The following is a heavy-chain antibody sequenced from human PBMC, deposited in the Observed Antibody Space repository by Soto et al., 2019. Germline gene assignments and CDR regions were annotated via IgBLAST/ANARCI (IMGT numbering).Heavy chain of an antibody. CDR1: GFSFSSYG. CDR2: VGYDGSNK. V-gene: IGHV3-33*01. CDR3: AREGRGGYPLGDYYYCGMDV. D-gene: IGHD5-18*01. J-gene: IGHJ6*02. Sequence: QVQLVESGGGVVQPGRSLKLSCAATGFSFSSYGIHWVRQAPGKGLEWVAVVGYDGSNKYYTDSVKGRFTISSDNSKNTLYFQMISLRAEDTAVYYCAREGRGGYPLGDYYYCGMDVWGHGTTVPVCS.